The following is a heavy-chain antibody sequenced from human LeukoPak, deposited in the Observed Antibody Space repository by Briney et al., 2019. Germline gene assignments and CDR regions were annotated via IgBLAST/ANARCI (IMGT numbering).Heavy chain of an antibody. J-gene: IGHJ5*02. V-gene: IGHV3-53*01. CDR3: ARDDHIAARSNWFDP. CDR1: GFTVSSNY. CDR2: INSGGST. D-gene: IGHD6-6*01. Sequence: GGSLRLSCAASGFTVSSNYMSWVRQAPGKGLEWVSLINSGGSTYYADSVKGRFTISRDNSKNTLYLQMNSLRAEDTAVYYCARDDHIAARSNWFDPWGQGTLVTVSS.